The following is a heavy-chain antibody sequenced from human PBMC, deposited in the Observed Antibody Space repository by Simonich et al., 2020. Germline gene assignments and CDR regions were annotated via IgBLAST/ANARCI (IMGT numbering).Heavy chain of an antibody. Sequence: QLQLQESGPGLVKPSETLSLTCTVSGGSISSSSYYWGWIRQPPGKGLEVIGSIYSSRRTTYNPPLNGRVIISVDTSKYQFSLKLSSVTAEETAVYYCARHKGYCSGGSCYSHWYFDLWGRGTLVTVSS. CDR2: IYSSRRT. D-gene: IGHD2-15*01. CDR1: GGSISSSSYY. CDR3: ARHKGYCSGGSCYSHWYFDL. V-gene: IGHV4-39*01. J-gene: IGHJ2*01.